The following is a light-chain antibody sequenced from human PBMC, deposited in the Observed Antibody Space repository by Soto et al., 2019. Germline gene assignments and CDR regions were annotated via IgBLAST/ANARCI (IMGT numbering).Light chain of an antibody. J-gene: IGKJ4*01. CDR3: QQYGSSPLT. CDR1: QSVSRDY. Sequence: EIVLAQSPGTLSLSPGQRATLSCRASQSVSRDYVAWYQHKPGQAPRLLIYAASSRPSGIPDRFGGSGSGTDITLTISRLEPEDFALYYCQQYGSSPLTFGGGTRVEFK. CDR2: AAS. V-gene: IGKV3-20*01.